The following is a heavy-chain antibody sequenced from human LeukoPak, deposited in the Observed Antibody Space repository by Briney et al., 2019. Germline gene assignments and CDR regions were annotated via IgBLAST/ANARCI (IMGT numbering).Heavy chain of an antibody. CDR2: IYPGGTT. V-gene: IGHV4-59*02. CDR1: GGSVTTYY. D-gene: IGHD6-13*01. Sequence: PSGTLSLTCTVSGGSVTTYYWSWIRQSPGKGLEWIGYIYPGGTTSYNPSLTSRLTISLDRSRSQFSLKLSSVTAADTAVYYCARGRGSSWYYFDYWGQGTLVTVSS. J-gene: IGHJ4*02. CDR3: ARGRGSSWYYFDY.